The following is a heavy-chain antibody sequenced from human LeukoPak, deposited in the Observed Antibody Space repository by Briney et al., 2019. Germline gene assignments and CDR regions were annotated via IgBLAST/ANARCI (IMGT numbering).Heavy chain of an antibody. CDR1: GFTFSSFA. Sequence: GGSLRLSCAASGFTFSSFAMSWVRQAPGKGLEWVSGLSGSGAGTYYADCVKGRFTISRDNSKSTLYLHMNGLRAEDTAVYYCAKDLEGPLDYWGQGILVTASS. CDR2: LSGSGAGT. CDR3: AKDLEGPLDY. V-gene: IGHV3-23*01. J-gene: IGHJ4*02.